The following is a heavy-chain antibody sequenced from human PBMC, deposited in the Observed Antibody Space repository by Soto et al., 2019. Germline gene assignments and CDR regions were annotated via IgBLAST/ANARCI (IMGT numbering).Heavy chain of an antibody. D-gene: IGHD3-22*01. Sequence: QVQLVESGGGVVQPGRSLRLSCAASGFTFSNYAMHWVRQAPGKGLEWVAVMSSDGGNKYYADSVRGRFTISRDNSKNTLYLQMNSLRAEDTAVYYCARDYFDSSGYPTGDYWGQGTLVTVSS. J-gene: IGHJ4*02. CDR3: ARDYFDSSGYPTGDY. V-gene: IGHV3-30-3*01. CDR2: MSSDGGNK. CDR1: GFTFSNYA.